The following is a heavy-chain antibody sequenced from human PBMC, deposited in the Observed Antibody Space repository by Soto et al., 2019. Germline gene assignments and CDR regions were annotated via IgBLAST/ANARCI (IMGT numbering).Heavy chain of an antibody. J-gene: IGHJ5*02. D-gene: IGHD6-13*01. CDR1: GFTFSSYA. Sequence: GGSLRLSCAASGFTFSSYAMSWVRQAPGKGLEWVSAISGSGGSTYYADSVKGRFTISRDNSKNTLYLQMNSLRAEDTAVYYCAKVSLGSSWTRKFDPWGQGTLVTVSS. CDR2: ISGSGGST. V-gene: IGHV3-23*01. CDR3: AKVSLGSSWTRKFDP.